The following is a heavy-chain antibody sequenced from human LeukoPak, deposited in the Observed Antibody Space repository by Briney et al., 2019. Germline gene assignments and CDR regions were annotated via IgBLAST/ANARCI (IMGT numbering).Heavy chain of an antibody. V-gene: IGHV4-38-2*02. CDR3: ARGVPHFDY. CDR1: GYSISSGYY. CDR2: IYHSGST. J-gene: IGHJ4*02. Sequence: SETLSLTCTVSGYSISSGYYWGWIRQPPGKGLEWIGSIYHSGSTYYNPSLKSRVTISADTSKNQFSLKLNSVTTADTAVYYCARGVPHFDYWGQGTLVTVSS.